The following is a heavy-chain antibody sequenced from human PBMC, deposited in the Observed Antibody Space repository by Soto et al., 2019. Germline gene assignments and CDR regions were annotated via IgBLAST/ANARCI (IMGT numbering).Heavy chain of an antibody. CDR2: FDPEDGEA. CDR3: ATVCPVAGRVYYYYYGMDV. Sequence: APVKVSCKVSGYTVSDLSMHCVRQAHGKGLECMEVFDPEDGEAIYAQKFQGRVTMTEDTSTDTAYMELSSLRSEDTAVYYCATVCPVAGRVYYYYYGMDVWGQGTTVTVSS. V-gene: IGHV1-24*01. D-gene: IGHD6-19*01. J-gene: IGHJ6*02. CDR1: GYTVSDLS.